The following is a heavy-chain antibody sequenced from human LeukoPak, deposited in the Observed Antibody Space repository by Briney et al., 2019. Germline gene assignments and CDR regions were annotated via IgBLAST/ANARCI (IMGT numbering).Heavy chain of an antibody. Sequence: PGGSLRLSCAASGFTFSSYGMHWVRQAPGKGLEWVAFIRYDGSNKYYAASVKGRFTISREHSKNTLYLQMNSLRAEDTAVYYCAKDSKLPRNYDILTGYFGYWGQGTLVTVSS. CDR2: IRYDGSNK. J-gene: IGHJ4*02. D-gene: IGHD3-9*01. V-gene: IGHV3-30*02. CDR3: AKDSKLPRNYDILTGYFGY. CDR1: GFTFSSYG.